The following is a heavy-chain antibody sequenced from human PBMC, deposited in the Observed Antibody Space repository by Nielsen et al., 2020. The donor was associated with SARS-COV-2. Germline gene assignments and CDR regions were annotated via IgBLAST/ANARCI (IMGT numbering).Heavy chain of an antibody. CDR2: IYTSGST. Sequence: GKGLEWIGRIYTSGSTNYNPSLKSRVTISVDTSKNQFSLKLSSVTAADTAVYYCAREGYCGGDCMDVWGQGTTVTVSS. J-gene: IGHJ6*02. CDR3: AREGYCGGDCMDV. V-gene: IGHV4-61*02. D-gene: IGHD2-21*02.